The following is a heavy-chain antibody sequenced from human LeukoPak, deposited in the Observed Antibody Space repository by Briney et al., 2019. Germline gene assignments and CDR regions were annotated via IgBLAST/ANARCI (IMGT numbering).Heavy chain of an antibody. V-gene: IGHV4-59*01. J-gene: IGHJ3*02. CDR1: GGSISSYY. CDR2: IYYSGST. CDR3: ARDGVGDYVWGSYRYPAFDI. Sequence: SETLSLTCTVSGGSISSYYWSWIRQPPGKGLEWIGYIYYSGSTNYNPSLKSRVTISVDTSKNQFSLKLSSVTAADTAVYYCARDGVGDYVWGSYRYPAFDIWGQGTMVTVSS. D-gene: IGHD3-16*02.